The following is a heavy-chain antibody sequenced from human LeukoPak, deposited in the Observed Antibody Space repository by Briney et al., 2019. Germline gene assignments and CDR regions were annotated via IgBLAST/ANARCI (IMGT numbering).Heavy chain of an antibody. D-gene: IGHD4-17*01. Sequence: GGSLRLACAASGFISSSYWMHWVRQPPGKGLVYIACINTDGFSTSYADSVKGRFPISRDNAKNTLYLQMNSLRAEDTAVYYCARSRTYGDYGRGLDYWGQGTLVTVSS. J-gene: IGHJ4*02. CDR3: ARSRTYGDYGRGLDY. V-gene: IGHV3-74*01. CDR1: GFISSSYW. CDR2: INTDGFST.